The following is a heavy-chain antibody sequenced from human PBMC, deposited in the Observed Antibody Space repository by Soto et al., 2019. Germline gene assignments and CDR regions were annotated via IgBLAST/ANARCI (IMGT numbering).Heavy chain of an antibody. V-gene: IGHV4-34*01. CDR2: INHSGST. J-gene: IGHJ6*02. Sequence: SETLSLTCAVYGGSFSGYYWSWIRQPPGKGLEWIGEINHSGSTNYNPSLKSRVTISVDTSKNQFSLKLSSVTAADTAVYYCARGRRNSSSSYYYYGMDVWGQGTTVTVSS. CDR1: GGSFSGYY. D-gene: IGHD6-6*01. CDR3: ARGRRNSSSSYYYYGMDV.